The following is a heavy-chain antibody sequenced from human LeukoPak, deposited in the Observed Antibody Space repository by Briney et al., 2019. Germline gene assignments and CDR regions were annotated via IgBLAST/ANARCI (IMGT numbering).Heavy chain of an antibody. Sequence: ASVKVSCKASGYSFTSYDINWVRQATGQGLEWMGWMNPNSGNTGYAQKFQGRVTMTRNTSISTAYMELSSLRSEDTAVYYYARVTKGYSSGWYIPYYYYYGMDAWGQGTTVTVSS. D-gene: IGHD6-19*01. CDR3: ARVTKGYSSGWYIPYYYYYGMDA. V-gene: IGHV1-8*01. CDR1: GYSFTSYD. CDR2: MNPNSGNT. J-gene: IGHJ6*02.